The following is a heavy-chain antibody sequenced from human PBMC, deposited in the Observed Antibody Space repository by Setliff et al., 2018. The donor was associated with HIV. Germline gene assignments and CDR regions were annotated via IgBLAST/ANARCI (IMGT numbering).Heavy chain of an antibody. CDR3: ARGRNYGSPYFYYMDV. J-gene: IGHJ6*03. V-gene: IGHV4-34*01. CDR2: IDHTGST. D-gene: IGHD3-10*01. CDR1: GGSFSGYY. Sequence: SETLSLTCAVYGGSFSGYYWSWIRQPPGKGLEWLGEIDHTGSTNYNLSLKSRIPMSADPSKNQFSLKVRSVIAADTALYYCARGRNYGSPYFYYMDVWATGTTVTVS.